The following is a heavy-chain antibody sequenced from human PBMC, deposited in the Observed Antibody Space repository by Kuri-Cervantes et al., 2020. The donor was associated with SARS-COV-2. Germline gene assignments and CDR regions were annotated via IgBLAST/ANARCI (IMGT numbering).Heavy chain of an antibody. J-gene: IGHJ3*02. CDR1: GGSISSYY. V-gene: IGHV4-34*01. D-gene: IGHD3-22*01. Sequence: SETLSLTCTVAGGSISSYYWSWIRQPPGKGLEWIGEINHSGSTNYNPSLKSRVTISVDTSKNQFSLKLSSVTAADTAVYFCARAGYYYDSSGFDAFDIWGQGTMVTVSS. CDR3: ARAGYYYDSSGFDAFDI. CDR2: INHSGST.